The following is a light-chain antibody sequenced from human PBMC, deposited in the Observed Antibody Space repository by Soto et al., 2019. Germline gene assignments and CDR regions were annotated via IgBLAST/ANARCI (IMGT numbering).Light chain of an antibody. CDR3: EDSSSDSER. Sequence: TVAAVACQTISSWLAWYQQKPGKAPKLLIYKASTLKSVVPSKFSISGSATVLTFIISRFQADECAPYYCEDSSSDSERFAERTKVDIK. J-gene: IGKJ1*01. V-gene: IGKV1-5*03. CDR2: KAS. CDR1: QTISSW.